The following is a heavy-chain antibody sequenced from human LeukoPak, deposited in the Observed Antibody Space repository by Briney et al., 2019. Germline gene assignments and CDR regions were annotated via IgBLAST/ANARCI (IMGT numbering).Heavy chain of an antibody. CDR1: GYTFIAYY. CDR2: LNPGPGGT. V-gene: IGHV1-2*02. CDR3: ARENRQGWELLVYY. D-gene: IGHD1-26*01. J-gene: IGHJ4*02. Sequence: ASVKVSCKTSGYTFIAYYLHWVRQAPGQGLEWMGWLNPGPGGTLYAQKFQGRVTMTRDMSMTTAYMELTELRSDDTAVYYCARENRQGWELLVYYWGQGTLVTVSS.